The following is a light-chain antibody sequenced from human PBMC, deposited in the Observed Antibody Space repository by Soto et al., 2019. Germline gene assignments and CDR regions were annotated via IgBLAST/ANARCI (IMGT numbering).Light chain of an antibody. CDR1: SSNIGSNY. J-gene: IGLJ2*01. V-gene: IGLV1-47*01. CDR3: VAWDDSLSGVV. CDR2: RNN. Sequence: QSVLTQPTSASGTPGQRVTISCSGSSSNIGSNYVYWYQQLPGTAPKLLIYRNNQRPSGVPDRFSGSKSGTSASLAISGLRSEDEADYYCVAWDDSLSGVVFGGGTKLTVL.